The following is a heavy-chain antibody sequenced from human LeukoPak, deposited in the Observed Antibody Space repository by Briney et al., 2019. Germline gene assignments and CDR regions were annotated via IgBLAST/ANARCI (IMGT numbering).Heavy chain of an antibody. CDR2: ISSSGSTI. Sequence: GGSLRLSCAASGFTFSDYYMSWIRQATGKGLEWVSYISSSGSTIYYADSVKGRFTISRDNSKNTLYLQMNSLRAEDTAVYYCARLRFGAFNMDVWGKGTTVTISS. CDR1: GFTFSDYY. CDR3: ARLRFGAFNMDV. V-gene: IGHV3-11*01. J-gene: IGHJ6*03. D-gene: IGHD3-10*01.